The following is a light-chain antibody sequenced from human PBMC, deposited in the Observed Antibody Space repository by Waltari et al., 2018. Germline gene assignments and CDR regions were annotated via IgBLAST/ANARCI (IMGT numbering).Light chain of an antibody. CDR1: SSDVSGYNY. CDR3: SAYTSSSTLVV. V-gene: IGLV2-14*01. CDR2: EVR. Sequence: QSALTQPASVSGSPGQSITISCPGTSSDVSGYNYVSWYQQHPGKAPKLLIFEVRNRHEGVSNRFHGSKSGNTASLTISGLQAEDEADYYCSAYTSSSTLVVFGGGTKLSVL. J-gene: IGLJ2*01.